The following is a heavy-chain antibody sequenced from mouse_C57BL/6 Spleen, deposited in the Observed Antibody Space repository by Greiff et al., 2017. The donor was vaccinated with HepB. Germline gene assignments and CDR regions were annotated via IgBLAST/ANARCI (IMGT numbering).Heavy chain of an antibody. V-gene: IGHV5-4*03. CDR3: ARAEIYYDYVFAY. CDR1: GFTFSSYA. Sequence: EVKLMESGGGLVKPGGSLKLSCAASGFTFSSYAMSWVRQTPEKRLEWVATISDGGSYTYYPDNVKGRFTISRDNAKNNLYLQMSHLKSEDTAMYYCARAEIYYDYVFAYWGQGTLVTVSA. CDR2: ISDGGSYT. J-gene: IGHJ3*01. D-gene: IGHD2-4*01.